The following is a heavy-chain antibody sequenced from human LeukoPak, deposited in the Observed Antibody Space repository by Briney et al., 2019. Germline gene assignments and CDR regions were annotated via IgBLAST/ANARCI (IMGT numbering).Heavy chain of an antibody. Sequence: GGSLRLPCAASGFTFRNFAMNWVRQTPGKGLEWISYISSSSTTIYYADSVKGRFTISRDNAKNSLFLQMNSLRAEDTAVYYCARAKGSNYDFWSGYNYYYYYYMDVWGKGTTVTVSS. CDR1: GFTFRNFA. V-gene: IGHV3-48*04. D-gene: IGHD3-3*01. CDR2: ISSSSTTI. J-gene: IGHJ6*03. CDR3: ARAKGSNYDFWSGYNYYYYYYMDV.